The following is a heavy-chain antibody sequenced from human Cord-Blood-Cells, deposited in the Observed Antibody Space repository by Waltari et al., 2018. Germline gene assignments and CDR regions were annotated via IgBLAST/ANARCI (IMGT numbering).Heavy chain of an antibody. Sequence: QVQLQESGPGLVKPSQHMFLTCTVSGGSFSSGGYYWSWIRQHPGKGLEWIGYIYYSGSTYYNPSLKSRVTISVDTSKNQFSLKLSSVTAADTAVYYCARVARGPEIDYWGQGTLVTVSS. CDR2: IYYSGST. CDR3: ARVARGPEIDY. D-gene: IGHD3-10*01. J-gene: IGHJ4*02. V-gene: IGHV4-31*03. CDR1: GGSFSSGGYY.